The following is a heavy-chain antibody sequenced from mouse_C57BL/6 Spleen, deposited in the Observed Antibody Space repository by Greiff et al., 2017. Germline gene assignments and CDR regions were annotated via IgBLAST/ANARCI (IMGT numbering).Heavy chain of an antibody. J-gene: IGHJ4*01. D-gene: IGHD1-1*01. CDR1: GYSFTGYF. CDR3: ARNYGSRSAMDY. CDR2: INPYNGDT. V-gene: IGHV1-20*01. Sequence: EVQLQQSGPELVKPGDSVKISCKASGYSFTGYFMNWVMQSHGKSLEWIGRINPYNGDTFYNQKFKGKATLTVDKSSSTAHMELRSLTSEDSAVYYCARNYGSRSAMDYWGQGTSVTVSS.